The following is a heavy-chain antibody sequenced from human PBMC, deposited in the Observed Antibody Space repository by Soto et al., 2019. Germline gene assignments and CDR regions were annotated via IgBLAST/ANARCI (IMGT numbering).Heavy chain of an antibody. CDR2: ISSSSSYI. CDR1: GFTFSSYS. Sequence: GGSLRLSCAASGFTFSSYSMNWVRQAPGKGLEWVSSISSSSSYIYYADSVKGRFTISRDNAKNSLYLQMNSLRAEDTAVYYCARGRYDSSGYPRIRAIDYWGQGTLVTAPQ. CDR3: ARGRYDSSGYPRIRAIDY. V-gene: IGHV3-21*01. J-gene: IGHJ4*02. D-gene: IGHD3-22*01.